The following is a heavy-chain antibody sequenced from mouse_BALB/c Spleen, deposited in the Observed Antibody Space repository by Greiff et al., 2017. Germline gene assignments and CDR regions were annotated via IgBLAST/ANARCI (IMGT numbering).Heavy chain of an antibody. CDR3: ARGIYYGNYLYAMDY. CDR2: IYPGDGDT. D-gene: IGHD2-1*01. V-gene: IGHV1-82*01. J-gene: IGHJ4*01. CDR1: GYAFSSSW. Sequence: VQLQQSGPELVKPGASVKISCKASGYAFSSSWMNWVKQRPGQGLEWIGRIYPGDGDTNYNGKFKGKATLTADKSSSTAYMQLSSLTSVDSAVYFCARGIYYGNYLYAMDYWGQGTSVTVSS.